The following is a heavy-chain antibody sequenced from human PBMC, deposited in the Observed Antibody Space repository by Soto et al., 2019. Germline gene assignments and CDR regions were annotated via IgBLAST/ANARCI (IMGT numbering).Heavy chain of an antibody. J-gene: IGHJ4*02. CDR2: IYYSGGT. D-gene: IGHD6-6*01. CDR3: AREPILMTPRPVDY. CDR1: GGSISSGGYY. Sequence: QVQLQESGPGLLKPSQTLSLTCTVSGGSISSGGYYWSWIRQPPGKGLEWIGYIYYSGGTSYNPSLKSRVAISVDTSKNQFSLRLSSVTAADTAVYYCAREPILMTPRPVDYWGQGTLVTVSS. V-gene: IGHV4-30-4*01.